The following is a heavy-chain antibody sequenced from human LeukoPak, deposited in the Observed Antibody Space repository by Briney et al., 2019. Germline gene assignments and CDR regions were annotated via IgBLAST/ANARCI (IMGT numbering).Heavy chain of an antibody. CDR1: GGSFSGYY. J-gene: IGHJ4*02. V-gene: IGHV4-34*01. CDR2: INRSGST. Sequence: SETLSLTCAVYGGSFSGYYWSWIRQPPGKGLEWIGEINRSGSTNYNPSLKSRVTISVDTSKNQFSLKLSSVTAADTAVYYCARGPPGYYDSSGPNDLWGQGTLVTVSS. D-gene: IGHD3-22*01. CDR3: ARGPPGYYDSSGPNDL.